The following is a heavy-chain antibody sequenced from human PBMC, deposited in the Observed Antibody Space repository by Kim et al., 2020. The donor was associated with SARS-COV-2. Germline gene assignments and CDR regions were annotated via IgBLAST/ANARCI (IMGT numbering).Heavy chain of an antibody. CDR2: ISSSSTYT. Sequence: GGSLRLSCVASGFTFSDYYMNWIRQAPGKGLEWVSYISSSSTYTNYADSVKGRFTISRDNAQKSLYLQMNSLRVDDTAVYYCARRVGEGGFDIWGQGTMVTVSS. J-gene: IGHJ3*02. V-gene: IGHV3-11*03. CDR3: ARRVGEGGFDI. D-gene: IGHD3-16*01. CDR1: GFTFSDYY.